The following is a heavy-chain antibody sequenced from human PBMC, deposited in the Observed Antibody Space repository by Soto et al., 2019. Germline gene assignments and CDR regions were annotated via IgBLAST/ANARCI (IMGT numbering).Heavy chain of an antibody. J-gene: IGHJ5*02. CDR1: VGTFSSYA. CDR2: IIPIFGTA. CDR3: ARDRMILGYCRGGSCFGWLDP. D-gene: IGHD2-15*01. Sequence: QVPLVQSGAEVKKPGSSVKVSCKASVGTFSSYAISWVRQAPGQGLEWMGGIIPIFGTANYAQKFQGRVTIAADEATSTAYMELSSVRSEDTVVYYCARDRMILGYCRGGSCFGWLDPWGQGTLV. V-gene: IGHV1-69*01.